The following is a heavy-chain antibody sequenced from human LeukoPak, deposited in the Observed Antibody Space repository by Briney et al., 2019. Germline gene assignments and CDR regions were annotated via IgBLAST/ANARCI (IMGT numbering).Heavy chain of an antibody. D-gene: IGHD1-26*01. Sequence: GASVKVSCKASGGTFSSYGISWVRQAPGQGLEWMGGIIPIFGTANYAQKFQGRVTITADESTSTAYMELSSLRSEDTAVYYCAGAPYSGSYNWFDPWGQGTLVTVSS. V-gene: IGHV1-69*13. CDR3: AGAPYSGSYNWFDP. J-gene: IGHJ5*02. CDR2: IIPIFGTA. CDR1: GGTFSSYG.